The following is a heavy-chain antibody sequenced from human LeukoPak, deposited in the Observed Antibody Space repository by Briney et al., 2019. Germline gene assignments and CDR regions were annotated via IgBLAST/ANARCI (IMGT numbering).Heavy chain of an antibody. D-gene: IGHD3-10*01. V-gene: IGHV4-4*07. Sequence: SETLSLTCTVSGTSIRTYYWSWIRQPAGKGLEWIGRISASGNTDHNPSLKSRVTMSVDTSKNQVSLNLNSVTAADTAVYYCASSLYYYASGAGFDYWGPGTLVTVSA. CDR1: GTSIRTYY. J-gene: IGHJ4*02. CDR2: ISASGNT. CDR3: ASSLYYYASGAGFDY.